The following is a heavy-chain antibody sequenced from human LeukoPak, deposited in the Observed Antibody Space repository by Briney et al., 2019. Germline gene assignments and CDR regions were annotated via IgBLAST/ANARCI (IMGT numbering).Heavy chain of an antibody. Sequence: GGSLRLSCAASGFTFSSYAMHWVRQAPGKGLEWVAVISYDGSNKYYADSVKGRFTISRDNSKNTLYLQMNSLRAEDTAVYYCARDGYGDYVFEITYYFDYWGQGTLVTVSS. CDR1: GFTFSSYA. CDR3: ARDGYGDYVFEITYYFDY. D-gene: IGHD4-17*01. CDR2: ISYDGSNK. J-gene: IGHJ4*02. V-gene: IGHV3-30*04.